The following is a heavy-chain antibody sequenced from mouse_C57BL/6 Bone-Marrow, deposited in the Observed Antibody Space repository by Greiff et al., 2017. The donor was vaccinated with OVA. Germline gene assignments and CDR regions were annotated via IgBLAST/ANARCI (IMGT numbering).Heavy chain of an antibody. J-gene: IGHJ3*01. CDR1: GFSLTSYG. Sequence: VQLQQSGPGLVAPSQSLSITCTVSGFSLTSYGVAWVRQPPGKGLEWLGVIWGGGSTNYNSALMSRLSISKNNSKSQVFLKMNSLQTDDTAMNYCAIPFYYSNAGFAYWGQGTLVTVSA. CDR2: IWGGGST. CDR3: AIPFYYSNAGFAY. V-gene: IGHV2-9*01. D-gene: IGHD2-5*01.